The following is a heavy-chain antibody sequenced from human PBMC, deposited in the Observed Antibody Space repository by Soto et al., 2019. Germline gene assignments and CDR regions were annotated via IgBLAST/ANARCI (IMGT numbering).Heavy chain of an antibody. CDR3: AREAWYYYDSGGQETKDGADAFDI. V-gene: IGHV6-1*01. D-gene: IGHD3-22*01. J-gene: IGHJ3*02. CDR2: TYYRSKWYN. CDR1: GDSVSSNSAA. Sequence: KQSQTLSLTCAISGDSVSSNSAAWNWIRQSPSRGLEWLGRTYYRSKWYNDYAVSVKSRITINPDTSKNQFSLQLNSVTPEDTAVYYCAREAWYYYDSGGQETKDGADAFDIWGQGTMVTVSS.